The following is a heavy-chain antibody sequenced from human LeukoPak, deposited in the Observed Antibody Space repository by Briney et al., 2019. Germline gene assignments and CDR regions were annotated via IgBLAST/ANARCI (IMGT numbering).Heavy chain of an antibody. CDR3: ATSGSYALDAFDI. Sequence: ASVKVSCKVSGYTLTELSMHWVRQAPGKGLEWMGGFDREDGETIYAQKFQGRVTMIEDTSTDTAYMELSSLRSEDTAVYYCATSGSYALDAFDIWGQGTMVTVSS. D-gene: IGHD1-26*01. CDR2: FDREDGET. CDR1: GYTLTELS. V-gene: IGHV1-24*01. J-gene: IGHJ3*02.